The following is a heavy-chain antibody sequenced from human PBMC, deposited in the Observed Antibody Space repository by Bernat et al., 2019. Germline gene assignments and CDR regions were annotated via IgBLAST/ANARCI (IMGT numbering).Heavy chain of an antibody. CDR2: INPSGIT. CDR3: ARQSTGNYVYFQQ. V-gene: IGHV4-61*02. J-gene: IGHJ1*01. Sequence: QVQLQESGPGLVKPSQTLSLTCTVPGGSIISGGYYCSWIRQPAGKGLEWVARINPSGITNYNPTLKSRVTISIDKSKNQFSLRLSSVNAADTAVYYCARQSTGNYVYFQQWGQGTLVTVSS. CDR1: GGSIISGGYY. D-gene: IGHD1-7*01.